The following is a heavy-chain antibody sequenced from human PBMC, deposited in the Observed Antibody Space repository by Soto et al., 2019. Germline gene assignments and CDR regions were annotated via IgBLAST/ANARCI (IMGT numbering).Heavy chain of an antibody. CDR1: GYSFTTYW. D-gene: IGHD2-15*01. J-gene: IGHJ6*02. V-gene: IGHV5-10-1*01. Sequence: PGESLKISCQGSGYSFTTYWISWVRQMPGKGLEWMGRIDPSDSYTNFSPSFEGDVSISVDKSISTVYLQWSSLKASDTAMYYCVTYCSVGSCYLDYYYYGMDVWGQGTMVTVSS. CDR2: IDPSDSYT. CDR3: VTYCSVGSCYLDYYYYGMDV.